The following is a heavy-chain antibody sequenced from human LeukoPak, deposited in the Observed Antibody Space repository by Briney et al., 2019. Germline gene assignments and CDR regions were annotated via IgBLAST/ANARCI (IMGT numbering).Heavy chain of an antibody. Sequence: SETLSLTCTVSGGSVSSGSYYWSWIRQPPGKELEWIGYIYYSGSTNYNPSLKSRVTISVDTSKNQFSLKLSSVTAADTAVYYCAACSGGSCYRNDAFDTWGQGTMVTVSS. V-gene: IGHV4-61*01. CDR3: AACSGGSCYRNDAFDT. CDR2: IYYSGST. CDR1: GGSVSSGSYY. J-gene: IGHJ3*02. D-gene: IGHD2-15*01.